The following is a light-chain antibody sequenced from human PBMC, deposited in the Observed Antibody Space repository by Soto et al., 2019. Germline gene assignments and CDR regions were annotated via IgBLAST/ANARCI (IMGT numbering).Light chain of an antibody. CDR3: QQYNSWLWT. V-gene: IGKV3-15*01. CDR2: GAS. CDR1: QSVSIS. J-gene: IGKJ1*01. Sequence: EIVMTQSPATLSVSPGDRATLSCRASQSVSISLAWYQQKPGQAPRLLIYGASTRATGIPARFSGSGSGTEFTLIISSLQSEDSAVYYCQQYNSWLWTFGQGTKVDIK.